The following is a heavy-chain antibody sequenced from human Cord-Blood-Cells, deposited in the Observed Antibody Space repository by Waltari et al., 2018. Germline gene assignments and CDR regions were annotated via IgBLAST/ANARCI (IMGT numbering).Heavy chain of an antibody. V-gene: IGHV4-34*01. Sequence: QVQLQQWGAGLLKPSETLSLTCAVYGGSFSGYYWSWIRQPPGKGLEWTGEINHSGSTNYNPSLKSRVTISVDTSKNQFSLKLSSVTAADTAVYYCARGITGTTPFDYWGQGTLVTVSS. CDR1: GGSFSGYY. CDR2: INHSGST. D-gene: IGHD1-7*01. J-gene: IGHJ4*02. CDR3: ARGITGTTPFDY.